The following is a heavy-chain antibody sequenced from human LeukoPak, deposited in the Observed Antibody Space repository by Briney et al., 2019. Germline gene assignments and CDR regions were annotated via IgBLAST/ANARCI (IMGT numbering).Heavy chain of an antibody. CDR3: ARDLDDYGDLGGY. Sequence: GGSLRLSCAASGFTFSTYSMNWVRQAPGKGLEWLSYISSGSTTIYYADSVRGRFTISRDNAKNSLYLQMNSLRVEDTAVYYCARDLDDYGDLGGYWGQGTLVTVSS. J-gene: IGHJ4*02. D-gene: IGHD4-17*01. V-gene: IGHV3-48*04. CDR2: ISSGSTTI. CDR1: GFTFSTYS.